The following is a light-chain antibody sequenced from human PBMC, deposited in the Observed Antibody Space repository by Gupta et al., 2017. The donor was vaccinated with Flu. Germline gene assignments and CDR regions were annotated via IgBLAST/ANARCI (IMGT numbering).Light chain of an antibody. Sequence: QSVLTQPPSASGTPGQRVTISCSGSSSNIGSNYVYWYQQLPGTAPKLLIYRNNQRPSGVPDRFSGSKSGTSASLAIIGLRSEDEADYYCAAWDDSLSGRVFGGGTKLTVL. V-gene: IGLV1-47*01. CDR3: AAWDDSLSGRV. CDR2: RNN. CDR1: SSNIGSNY. J-gene: IGLJ3*02.